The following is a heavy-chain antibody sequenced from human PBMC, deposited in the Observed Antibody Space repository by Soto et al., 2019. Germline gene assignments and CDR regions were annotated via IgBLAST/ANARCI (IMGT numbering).Heavy chain of an antibody. CDR2: IKQDGSEK. CDR1: GVAFSSCC. V-gene: IGHV3-7*01. D-gene: IGHD2-8*01. J-gene: IGHJ6*02. Sequence: PGGPLRHYSAASGVAFSSCCMSWVRQAPGKGLEWVANIKQDGSEKYYVDSVKGRFTISRDNAKNSLYLQMNSLRAEDTAVYYCARDRANGVCSICYYGMDVWGQGTTVTVSS. CDR3: ARDRANGVCSICYYGMDV.